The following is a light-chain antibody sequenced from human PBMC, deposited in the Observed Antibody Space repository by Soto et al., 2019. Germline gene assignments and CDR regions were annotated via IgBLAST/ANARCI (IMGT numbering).Light chain of an antibody. Sequence: QPVLTQSPSASASLGASVKLTCTLSSGHSSYAIAWHQLLPEKGPRFLMKLTSDGSHSKGDGIPDRFSGSSSGAERYLTISSLQSEDEADYYCQTWGTGINWVFGGGTKLT. CDR2: LTSDGSH. CDR3: QTWGTGINWV. CDR1: SGHSSYA. V-gene: IGLV4-69*01. J-gene: IGLJ3*02.